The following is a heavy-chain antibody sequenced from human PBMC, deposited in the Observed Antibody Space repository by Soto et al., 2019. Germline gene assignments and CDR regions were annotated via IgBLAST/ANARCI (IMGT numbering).Heavy chain of an antibody. CDR2: ISAYNGNT. Sequence: QVQLVQSGAEVKQPGASVKVSCKASGYTFTSYGISWVRQAPGQGLEWMGWISAYNGNTNYAQKLQGRVTMTTDTATRTAYMELRSLRSDDTAVYSCARDRGAYGMDVWGQGTTVTVSS. J-gene: IGHJ6*02. CDR3: ARDRGAYGMDV. CDR1: GYTFTSYG. V-gene: IGHV1-18*01.